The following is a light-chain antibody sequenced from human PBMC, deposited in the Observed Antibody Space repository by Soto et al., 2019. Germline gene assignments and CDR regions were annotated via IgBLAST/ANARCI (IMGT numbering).Light chain of an antibody. CDR1: QSVSSSY. CDR2: GAS. V-gene: IGKV3-20*01. CDR3: QKYGSSRT. J-gene: IGKJ4*01. Sequence: EIVLTQSPGTLSLSPGERATLSCRASQSVSSSYLAWYQQKPGQAPRLLIYGASTRATGIPDRFSGSVSGTDFTLTISRLEPEDFTVYYCQKYGSSRTFGGGTKVEIK.